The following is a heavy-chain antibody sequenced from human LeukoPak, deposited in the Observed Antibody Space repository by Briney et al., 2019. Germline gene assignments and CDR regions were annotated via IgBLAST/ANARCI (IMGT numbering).Heavy chain of an antibody. Sequence: ASVKVSCKASGYTFTSYGISWVRQAPGQGLEWMGWISDYNGNTNYAQKLQGRVTMTTDTSTSTAYMELGSLRSDDTAVYYCARDKANYGSGSYDYWGQGTLVTVSS. CDR3: ARDKANYGSGSYDY. CDR1: GYTFTSYG. V-gene: IGHV1-18*01. CDR2: ISDYNGNT. D-gene: IGHD3-10*01. J-gene: IGHJ4*02.